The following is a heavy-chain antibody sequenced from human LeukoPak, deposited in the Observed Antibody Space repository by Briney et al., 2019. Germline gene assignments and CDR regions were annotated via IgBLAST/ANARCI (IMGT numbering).Heavy chain of an antibody. Sequence: SETLSLTCAVYGGSFSGYYWSWIRQPPGKGLEWIGEINHSGSTNYNLSLKSRVTISVDTSKNQFSLKLSSVTAADTAVYYCARHGGYYYFPTVLGAFDIWGQGTMVTVSS. CDR3: ARHGGYYYFPTVLGAFDI. CDR1: GGSFSGYY. CDR2: INHSGST. V-gene: IGHV4-34*01. D-gene: IGHD3-22*01. J-gene: IGHJ3*02.